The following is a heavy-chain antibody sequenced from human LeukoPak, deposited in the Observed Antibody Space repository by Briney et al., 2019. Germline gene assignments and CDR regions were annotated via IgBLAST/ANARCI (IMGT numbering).Heavy chain of an antibody. Sequence: ASVKVSCKASGYTFTTYYMHWVRQAPGQGLEWMGIMNPSDGSTSYAQKFQGRVTMTRDTSTSTVYMELSSLRSEDTAVYYCAGDHGNPDWYFDLWGRGTLVTVSS. CDR1: GYTFTTYY. J-gene: IGHJ2*01. V-gene: IGHV1-46*01. CDR3: AGDHGNPDWYFDL. CDR2: MNPSDGST.